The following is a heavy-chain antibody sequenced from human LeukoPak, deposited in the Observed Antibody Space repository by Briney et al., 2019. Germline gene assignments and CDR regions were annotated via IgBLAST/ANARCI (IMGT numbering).Heavy chain of an antibody. D-gene: IGHD3-16*01. CDR2: IYTSGST. CDR1: GGSISSTFYY. CDR3: ARVKDPGGYYYYYYMDI. Sequence: PSETLSLTCTVSGGSISSTFYYWSWIRQPAGKGLEWIGRIYTSGSTNYNPSLKSRVTISVDTSKNQFSLKVSSVTAADTAVYYCARVKDPGGYYYYYYMDIWGKGNTVTVSS. V-gene: IGHV4-61*02. J-gene: IGHJ6*03.